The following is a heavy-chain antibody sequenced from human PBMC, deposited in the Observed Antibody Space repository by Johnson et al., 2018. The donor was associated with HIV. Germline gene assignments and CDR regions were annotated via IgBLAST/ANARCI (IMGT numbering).Heavy chain of an antibody. CDR1: GVSLRSYR. CDR3: ARDLVDTVIVVFGAFDI. J-gene: IGHJ3*02. Sequence: VQLVESGGGFFPPGGSLRLSCVDSGVSLRSYRKSWVRQAPGKGLGSVPFFLEMIRDGTTCAESVTGRFIISRDNSKNTLYLQMNSLRAEDTAVYYCARDLVDTVIVVFGAFDIWGQGTMVTVSS. V-gene: IGHV3-53*01. CDR2: FLEMIRDGT. D-gene: IGHD3-22*01.